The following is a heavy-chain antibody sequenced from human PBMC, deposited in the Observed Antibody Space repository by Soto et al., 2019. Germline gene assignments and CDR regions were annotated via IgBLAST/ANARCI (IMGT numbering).Heavy chain of an antibody. D-gene: IGHD1-1*01. CDR1: GGVVSSGSYS. Sequence: QVQLQQWGAGLLKPSETLSLTCAVYGGVVSSGSYSWSWIRQPPGKGLEWIGEMSHSGGTHFIPSLKSRVTISVDPSKNQFSLNMSSVTAADTALYYCARVERGTATTVVDAFDIWGPGTMVTVSS. V-gene: IGHV4-34*01. CDR3: ARVERGTATTVVDAFDI. J-gene: IGHJ3*02. CDR2: MSHSGGT.